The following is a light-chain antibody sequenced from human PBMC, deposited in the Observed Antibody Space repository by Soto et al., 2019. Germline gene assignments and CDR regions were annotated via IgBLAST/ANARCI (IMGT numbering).Light chain of an antibody. CDR3: QVWDSSSDHVV. J-gene: IGLJ2*01. CDR2: YDT. Sequence: SYELTQPPSVSVAPGKTARISCGGNNIGSKNVHWYQQKPGQAPVLVIYYDTDRPSGIPERFSGSNSGNTATLTISRVEAGDEADYSCQVWDSSSDHVVFGGGTKLTVL. V-gene: IGLV3-21*04. CDR1: NIGSKN.